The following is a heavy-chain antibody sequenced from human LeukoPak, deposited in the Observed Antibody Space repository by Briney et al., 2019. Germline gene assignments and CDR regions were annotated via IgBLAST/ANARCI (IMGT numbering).Heavy chain of an antibody. J-gene: IGHJ4*02. CDR3: AKEHRSGWNLISFDL. CDR2: ISSSSATT. D-gene: IGHD6-19*01. CDR1: GFTFNTYA. V-gene: IGHV3-23*01. Sequence: GSLRLSCAASGFTFNTYAMSWVRQAPGKGLEWVSGISSSSATTYYADSVKGRFSISRDNSHSTLFLQLNGLRAEDTAVYYCAKEHRSGWNLISFDLWGQGTLVTVSS.